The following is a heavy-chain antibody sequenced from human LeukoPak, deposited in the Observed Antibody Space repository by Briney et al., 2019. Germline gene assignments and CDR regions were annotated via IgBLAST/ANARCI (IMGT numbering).Heavy chain of an antibody. V-gene: IGHV1-69*13. CDR3: ARTRTEYCSSTSCYRHYYYGMDV. CDR1: GGTFSSYA. D-gene: IGHD2-2*01. Sequence: SVKVSCKASGGTFSSYAISWVRQAPGQGREGMGGIIPIFGTANYAQKFQGRVTITADESTRTAYMELSRLRSEDTAVYYCARTRTEYCSSTSCYRHYYYGMDVWGKGTTVTVSS. J-gene: IGHJ6*04. CDR2: IIPIFGTA.